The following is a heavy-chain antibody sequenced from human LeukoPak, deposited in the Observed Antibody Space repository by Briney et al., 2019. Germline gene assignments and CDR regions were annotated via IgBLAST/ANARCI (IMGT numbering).Heavy chain of an antibody. CDR3: ASGPGYGYHDS. V-gene: IGHV4-34*01. D-gene: IGHD5-12*01. J-gene: IGHJ4*02. CDR2: INHSGST. CDR1: GGSFSGYY. Sequence: SETLSLTCAVYGGSFSGYYWSWIRQPPGKGLEWIGEINHSGSTNYNPSLKSRLTISVDASKNQFSLKLSSVTAADTAVYYCASGPGYGYHDSWGQGTLVTVSS.